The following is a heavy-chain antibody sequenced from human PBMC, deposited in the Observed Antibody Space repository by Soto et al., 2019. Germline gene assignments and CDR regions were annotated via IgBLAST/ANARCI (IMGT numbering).Heavy chain of an antibody. V-gene: IGHV4-31*03. Sequence: QVQLQESGPGLVKPSQTLSLTCTVSGGSISSGGYYWSWIRQHPGKGLEWIGYIYYSGSTYYNPSLKSRVTLSVDTSKNQFSLKLSSVTAADKAVYYCAREDYDSAFDIWGQGTMVTVSS. CDR3: AREDYDSAFDI. CDR1: GGSISSGGYY. J-gene: IGHJ3*02. CDR2: IYYSGST. D-gene: IGHD3-22*01.